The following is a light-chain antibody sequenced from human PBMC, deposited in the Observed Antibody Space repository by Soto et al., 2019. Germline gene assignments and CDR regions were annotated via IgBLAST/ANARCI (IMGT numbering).Light chain of an antibody. CDR3: QQYGGSPIT. J-gene: IGKJ5*01. CDR1: QSVTSK. Sequence: EVVLTQSPGTLSLSPGDRATLSCGASQSVTSKLAWYQQKPGQAPRLLISGASNRATGIPDRFSGSGAGTDFTLTISRLEPDDFALYCCQQYGGSPITFGLGTRLEI. CDR2: GAS. V-gene: IGKV3-20*01.